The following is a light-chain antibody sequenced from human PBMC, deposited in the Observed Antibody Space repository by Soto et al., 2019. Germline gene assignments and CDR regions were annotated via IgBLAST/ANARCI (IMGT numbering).Light chain of an antibody. Sequence: QSVLTQPASVSGSPGESITVSCSGSISDIGSHNYVSWYRQYPGEAPKLLIYEVPYRPSGVSSRFSGSKSGNTASLTISGLQAADEADYYCASYLTTSPLEVFGTGTKVTVL. CDR3: ASYLTTSPLEV. CDR2: EVP. V-gene: IGLV2-14*01. CDR1: ISDIGSHNY. J-gene: IGLJ1*01.